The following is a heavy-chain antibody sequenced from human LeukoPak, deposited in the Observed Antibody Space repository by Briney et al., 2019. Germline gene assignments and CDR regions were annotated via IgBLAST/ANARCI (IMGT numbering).Heavy chain of an antibody. V-gene: IGHV4-34*01. J-gene: IGHJ4*02. Sequence: SETLSLTCTVSGVSISSYYLSWIRQPPGKGLEWIGEINHSGSTNYNPSLESRVTISVDTSKNQFSLKLSSVTAADTAVYYCARQDVVVVAAFDYWGQGTLVTVSS. CDR3: ARQDVVVVAAFDY. D-gene: IGHD2-15*01. CDR2: INHSGST. CDR1: GVSISSYY.